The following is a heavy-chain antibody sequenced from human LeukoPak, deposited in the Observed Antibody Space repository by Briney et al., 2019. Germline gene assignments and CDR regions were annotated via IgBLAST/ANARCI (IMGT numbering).Heavy chain of an antibody. V-gene: IGHV4-34*01. CDR2: INHSGGT. CDR3: ARGRSGYYSRGGELDY. D-gene: IGHD3-22*01. CDR1: GGAFSGYY. J-gene: IGHJ4*02. Sequence: SETLSLTCAVYGGAFSGYYWSWIRQPPGKGLEWIGEINHSGGTNYNPSLKSRVTISVDTSKNQFSLKLSSVTAADTAVYYCARGRSGYYSRGGELDYWGQGTLVTVSS.